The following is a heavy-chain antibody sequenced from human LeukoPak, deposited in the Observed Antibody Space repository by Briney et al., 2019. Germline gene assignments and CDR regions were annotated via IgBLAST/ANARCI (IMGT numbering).Heavy chain of an antibody. J-gene: IGHJ6*02. CDR3: ARGPTDCSSTSCYPYYYYGTDV. CDR2: IYYSGST. D-gene: IGHD2-2*01. V-gene: IGHV4-59*01. Sequence: PSETLSLTCTVSGGSISNYYWSWIRQPPGKGLEWIGYIYYSGSTNYNPSLKSRVAISVDTSKNQFSLKLSSVTAADTAVYYCARGPTDCSSTSCYPYYYYGTDVWGQGTTVTVSS. CDR1: GGSISNYY.